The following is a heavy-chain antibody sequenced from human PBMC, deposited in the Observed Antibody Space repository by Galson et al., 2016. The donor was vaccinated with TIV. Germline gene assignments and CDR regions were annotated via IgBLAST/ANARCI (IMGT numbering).Heavy chain of an antibody. Sequence: SLRLSCAASGFTFSSHAMTWVRQAPGMGLEWVSAISGGGGSTYYADSVKGRFTISRDNSKNTLFLQMNSLRAEDTAIYYCTKVPSSGFSYYYGLDVWGQGTTVIVSS. CDR3: TKVPSSGFSYYYGLDV. D-gene: IGHD3-22*01. J-gene: IGHJ6*02. CDR2: ISGGGGST. CDR1: GFTFSSHA. V-gene: IGHV3-23*01.